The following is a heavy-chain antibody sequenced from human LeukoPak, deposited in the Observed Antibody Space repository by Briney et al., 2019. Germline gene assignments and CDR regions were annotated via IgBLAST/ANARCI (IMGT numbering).Heavy chain of an antibody. Sequence: SETLSLTCIVSGDSIDTSSHYWGWIRQPPGKGLEWIGYIYYSGSTNYNPSLKTRVTISVDTSKNQLSLKLSPVIAADTAVYYCARGKYSGYDPFDYWGQGTLVTVSS. J-gene: IGHJ4*02. V-gene: IGHV4-61*01. CDR2: IYYSGST. CDR1: GDSIDTSSHY. D-gene: IGHD5-12*01. CDR3: ARGKYSGYDPFDY.